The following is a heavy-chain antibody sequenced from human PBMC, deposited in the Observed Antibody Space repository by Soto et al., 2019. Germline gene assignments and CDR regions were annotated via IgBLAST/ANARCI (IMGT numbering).Heavy chain of an antibody. D-gene: IGHD3-10*01. V-gene: IGHV3-15*01. CDR3: TKVRGILERPLFDS. Sequence: EVQRVESGGGLVKPGGSLRLSCEGVGLRLNAAWMGWFRQVPGKVPAWVCRLKSEADGGTSDYAAHVESRFSVSRDNSENMLYLQMNGLRIEDTAVYPCTKVRGILERPLFDSWGQGTLVTVSS. J-gene: IGHJ4*02. CDR2: LKSEADGGTS. CDR1: GLRLNAAW.